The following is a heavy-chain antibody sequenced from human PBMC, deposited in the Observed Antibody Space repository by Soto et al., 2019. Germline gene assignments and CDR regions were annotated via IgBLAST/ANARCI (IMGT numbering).Heavy chain of an antibody. Sequence: EVQLLESGGGLVQPGGSLRLSCAASGFTFSSYAMSWVRQAPGKGLEWVSGISGSGSSTYYADSVKGRFTISRDNSKNTQYLQMNTLRAEDTAVSYCAKDTGTSSWPHFDYWGHGTLVTVSS. CDR3: AKDTGTSSWPHFDY. CDR2: ISGSGSST. J-gene: IGHJ4*01. V-gene: IGHV3-23*01. D-gene: IGHD6-13*01. CDR1: GFTFSSYA.